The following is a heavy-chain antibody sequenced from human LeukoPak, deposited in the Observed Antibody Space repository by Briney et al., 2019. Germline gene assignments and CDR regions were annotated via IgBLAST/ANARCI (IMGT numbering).Heavy chain of an antibody. CDR3: ARLVVVPAAWSYYYYYYMDV. Sequence: PSETLSLTCTVSGGSISSSSYYWGWLRQPPGKGLEWIGSIYYSGSTYYNPSLKSRVTISVDTSKNQFSLKLSSVTAADTAVYYCARLVVVPAAWSYYYYYYMDVWGKGTTVTVSS. D-gene: IGHD2-2*01. J-gene: IGHJ6*03. V-gene: IGHV4-39*07. CDR2: IYYSGST. CDR1: GGSISSSSYY.